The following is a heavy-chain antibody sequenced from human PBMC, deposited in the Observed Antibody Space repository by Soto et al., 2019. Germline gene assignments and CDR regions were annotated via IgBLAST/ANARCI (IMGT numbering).Heavy chain of an antibody. CDR3: ARDGIAVGDYYSYGLDV. J-gene: IGHJ6*02. Sequence: QVQLVESGGGVVQPGRSLRLSCATSGFTFSSYGMHWVRQAPGKGLEWVALIWYDGTNKYYGDSVKGRFTISRDNSNNTLYLKMNSLRAEDTAVYYCARDGIAVGDYYSYGLDVWGQGTTVTVSS. D-gene: IGHD6-19*01. CDR1: GFTFSSYG. V-gene: IGHV3-33*01. CDR2: IWYDGTNK.